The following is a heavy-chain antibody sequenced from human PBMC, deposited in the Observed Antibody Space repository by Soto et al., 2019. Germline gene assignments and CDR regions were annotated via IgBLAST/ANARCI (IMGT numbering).Heavy chain of an antibody. D-gene: IGHD4-4*01. V-gene: IGHV4-30-2*01. J-gene: IGHJ6*02. CDR3: AREAGSNYYYFYALDV. CDR1: GGSISSGGYS. CDR2: IYHSGST. Sequence: SETLSLTCAVSGGSISSGGYSCTWIRQPPGKGLEWIGYIYHSGSTYYNPSLKSRVTISVDTSKNQFSLKLSSVTASDTAVYYCAREAGSNYYYFYALDVWGQGTTVTVSS.